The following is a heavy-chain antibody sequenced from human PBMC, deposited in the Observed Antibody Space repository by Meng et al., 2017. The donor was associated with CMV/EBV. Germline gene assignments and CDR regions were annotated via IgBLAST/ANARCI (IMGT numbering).Heavy chain of an antibody. Sequence: GESLKISCAASGFTFSDYYMSWIRQAPGKGLEWVSYISSSGSTIYYADSVKGRFTISRDNAKNSLYLQMNSLRAEDTAVYYCARAMNWILYYYYGTDVWGQGTTVTVSS. D-gene: IGHD1-1*01. CDR2: ISSSGSTI. J-gene: IGHJ6*02. CDR3: ARAMNWILYYYYGTDV. V-gene: IGHV3-11*01. CDR1: GFTFSDYY.